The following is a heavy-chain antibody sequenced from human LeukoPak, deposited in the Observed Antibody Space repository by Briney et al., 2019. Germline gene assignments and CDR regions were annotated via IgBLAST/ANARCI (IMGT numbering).Heavy chain of an antibody. CDR3: ASIAARRGFYFDY. V-gene: IGHV4-39*01. CDR2: IYYSGST. Sequence: SETLSLTCTVSGGSISSSSYYWGWIRQPPGKGLEWIGSIYYSGSTYYNPSLKSRVTISVDTSKNQFSLKLSSVTAADTAVYYCASIAARRGFYFDYWGQGTLVTVSS. J-gene: IGHJ4*02. D-gene: IGHD6-6*01. CDR1: GGSISSSSYY.